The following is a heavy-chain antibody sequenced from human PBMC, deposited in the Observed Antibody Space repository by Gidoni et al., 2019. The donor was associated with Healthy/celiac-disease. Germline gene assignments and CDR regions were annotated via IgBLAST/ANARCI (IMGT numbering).Heavy chain of an antibody. V-gene: IGHV3-23*01. CDR2: ISGSGGST. D-gene: IGHD3-22*01. CDR3: AKDRHSSGYYQPYYFDY. J-gene: IGHJ4*02. Sequence: EVQLLESGGGLVQPGGSLRLSCAAPGFTFSSYAMSWVRQAPGKGLEWVSAISGSGGSTYYADSVKGRFTISRDNSKNTLYLQMNSLRAEDTAVYYCAKDRHSSGYYQPYYFDYWGQGTLVTVSS. CDR1: GFTFSSYA.